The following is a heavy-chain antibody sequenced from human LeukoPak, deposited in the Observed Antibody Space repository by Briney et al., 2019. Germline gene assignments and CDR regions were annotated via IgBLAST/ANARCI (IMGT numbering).Heavy chain of an antibody. CDR2: IHYSGST. D-gene: IGHD3-10*01. J-gene: IGHJ4*02. CDR1: GDSIRIYY. V-gene: IGHV4-59*01. Sequence: SETLSLTCTVSGDSIRIYYWSWIPHPPGKGLEWIGYIHYSGSTNYNPSLKSRVTISVDTSKTQFSLKLSSVTAADTAVYYCARSQESRGVLNWGQGTLVTVSS. CDR3: ARSQESRGVLN.